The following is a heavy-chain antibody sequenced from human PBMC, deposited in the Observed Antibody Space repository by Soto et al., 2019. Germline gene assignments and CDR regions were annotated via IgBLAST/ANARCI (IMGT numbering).Heavy chain of an antibody. Sequence: EVQLAESGGGLVQPWGSVRLSCAASGFTFSVSSMHWVRQAPGKGLEWLGRIRSKANNNATTYSESVRGRFIITRDDSQDTMFLQMNSLRTDETAMYYCAMEGAGVGHWGQGTRVTVSS. CDR3: AMEGAGVGH. D-gene: IGHD1-26*01. J-gene: IGHJ1*01. V-gene: IGHV3-73*01. CDR2: IRSKANNNAT. CDR1: GFTFSVSS.